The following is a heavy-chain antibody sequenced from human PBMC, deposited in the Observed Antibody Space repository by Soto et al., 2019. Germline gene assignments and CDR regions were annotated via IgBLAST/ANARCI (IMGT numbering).Heavy chain of an antibody. CDR3: ARDPPPPDY. Sequence: QVQLVQSGAEVKKPGASAKVSCKASGYTFASYAISWMRQAPGQGLERMGWISAYNGNTNYAQKLQGRVTMTTDTSTTTANRELRSLRSHDTAVYYCARDPPPPDYWGQGTLVTVSS. CDR1: GYTFASYA. CDR2: ISAYNGNT. V-gene: IGHV1-18*01. J-gene: IGHJ4*02.